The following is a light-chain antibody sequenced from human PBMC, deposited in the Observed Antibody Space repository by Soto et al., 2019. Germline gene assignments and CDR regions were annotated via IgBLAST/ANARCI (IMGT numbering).Light chain of an antibody. CDR3: MQGTHCPHT. Sequence: DVVMTHSPLSLPVTLGQPASISCNSSHSVLYSDGNTYLNWFHQRPGQSPRRLLSKVSNRDSGVPDRFSASGSDTDFTLKISRVEDDDVGIYYCMQGTHCPHTFGQGTK. CDR2: KVS. CDR1: HSVLYSDGNTY. J-gene: IGKJ2*01. V-gene: IGKV2-30*01.